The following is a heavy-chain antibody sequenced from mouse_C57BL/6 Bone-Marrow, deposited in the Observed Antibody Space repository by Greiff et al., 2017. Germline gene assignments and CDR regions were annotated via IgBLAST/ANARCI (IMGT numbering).Heavy chain of an antibody. Sequence: VQLQQPGAELVMPGASVKLSCKASGYTFTSYWMHWVKQRPGQGLEWIGEIDPSDSYTNYNQKFKGKSTLTVDKSSSTAYMQLSSLTSEDSAVYYCAGWDGNYVGDYWGQGTTLTVSS. CDR3: AGWDGNYVGDY. CDR1: GYTFTSYW. D-gene: IGHD2-1*01. J-gene: IGHJ2*01. CDR2: IDPSDSYT. V-gene: IGHV1-69*01.